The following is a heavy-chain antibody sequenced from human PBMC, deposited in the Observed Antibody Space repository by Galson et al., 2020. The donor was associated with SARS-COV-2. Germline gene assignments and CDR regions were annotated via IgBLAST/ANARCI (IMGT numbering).Heavy chain of an antibody. V-gene: IGHV3-48*03. CDR1: GFTFSSNE. CDR2: ISSSGSTI. Sequence: TGRSLRLSCAASGFTFSSNEMNRVRQTPGKTLEWVSYISSSGSTIYYADSVKSRFTISRDNATNSLYLQMNSLRAEDTAVYYCARNYDFWSGYSYYYYYGMGVWCQGTTVTVSS. D-gene: IGHD3-3*01. J-gene: IGHJ6*02. CDR3: ARNYDFWSGYSYYYYYGMGV.